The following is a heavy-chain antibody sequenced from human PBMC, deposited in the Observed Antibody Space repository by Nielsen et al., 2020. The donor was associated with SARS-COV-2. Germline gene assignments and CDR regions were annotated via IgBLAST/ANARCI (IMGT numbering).Heavy chain of an antibody. J-gene: IGHJ4*02. CDR2: ISKSYTPI. CDR3: ARVAFWSGYDY. CDR1: GFSFSSYG. Sequence: GESLKISCTASGFSFSSYGMNWVRQAPGKGLEWVSYISKSYTPIDYADSVKGRFTISRDNARNSLYLQMNSLTAEDTAVYYCARVAFWSGYDYWGQGALVTVSS. D-gene: IGHD3-3*01. V-gene: IGHV3-48*01.